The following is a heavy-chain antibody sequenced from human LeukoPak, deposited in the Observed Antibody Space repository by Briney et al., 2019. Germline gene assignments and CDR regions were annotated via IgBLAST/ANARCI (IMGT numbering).Heavy chain of an antibody. V-gene: IGHV3-66*04. CDR1: ELTVSGDY. CDR2: IYSGGGT. J-gene: IGHJ4*02. D-gene: IGHD6-13*01. Sequence: QPGGSLRLSCAASELTVSGDYMSWVRQAPGKGLEWVSTIYSGGGTYYADSVKGRFTISRDNSKNTLYLQMNSLRAEDTAVYYCARHYHGSSWYNYFHYWGQGTLVTVSS. CDR3: ARHYHGSSWYNYFHY.